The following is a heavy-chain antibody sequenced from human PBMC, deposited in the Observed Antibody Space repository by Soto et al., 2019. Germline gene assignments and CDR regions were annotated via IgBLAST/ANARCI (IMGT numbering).Heavy chain of an antibody. Sequence: ASVKVSCKASGYTFTSYYMHWVRQAPGQGLEWMGIINPNNGSTNYAQKFQGRVTMTTDTSTSTAYMELRSLRSDDTAVYYCAIAVAYSGTIGYWGQGTLVTVSS. D-gene: IGHD3-10*01. V-gene: IGHV1-46*01. J-gene: IGHJ4*02. CDR3: AIAVAYSGTIGY. CDR1: GYTFTSYY. CDR2: INPNNGST.